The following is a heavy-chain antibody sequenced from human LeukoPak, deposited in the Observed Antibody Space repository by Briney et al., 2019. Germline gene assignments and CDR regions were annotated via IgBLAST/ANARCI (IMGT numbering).Heavy chain of an antibody. D-gene: IGHD5-18*01. V-gene: IGHV4-39*01. J-gene: IGHJ4*02. CDR2: VYYSGST. Sequence: PSETLSLTCTVSGGSISGSSYYWGWIRQPPGKGLEWIGSVYYSGSTYYNASLKSRLTISVDTSKNQFSLKLSSVTAADTAVYYCARLAGYSYGYGDYWGQGNLVTVSS. CDR1: GGSISGSSYY. CDR3: ARLAGYSYGYGDY.